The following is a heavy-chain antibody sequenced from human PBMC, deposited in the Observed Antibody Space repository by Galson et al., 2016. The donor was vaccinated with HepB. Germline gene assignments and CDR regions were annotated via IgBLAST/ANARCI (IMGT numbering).Heavy chain of an antibody. J-gene: IGHJ5*02. CDR3: AKTSNGATRGIWSDP. CDR2: VHYDGSS. D-gene: IGHD3-16*01. Sequence: SETLSLTCSVSGESVTRYYWSWIRQTPEKGLEWLGYVHYDGSSNYNPSLKTRVIFSVDASKNQVSPKLTSVTAADTAVYFCAKTSNGATRGIWSDPWGQGTLVIVSS. V-gene: IGHV4-59*02. CDR1: GESVTRYY.